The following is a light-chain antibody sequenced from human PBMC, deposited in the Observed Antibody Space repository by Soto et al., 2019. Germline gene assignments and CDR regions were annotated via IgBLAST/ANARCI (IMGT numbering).Light chain of an antibody. Sequence: AIQMTQSPSSLSASVGDRVTITCRASQDIRKDLGWYQQQPGKAPKLLIFYASGLQSGVPSRFNGSGSGTDFTLTINSLQPEDFATYYCLQDYSYPLTFGGGTKVELK. V-gene: IGKV1-6*01. CDR2: YAS. J-gene: IGKJ4*01. CDR3: LQDYSYPLT. CDR1: QDIRKD.